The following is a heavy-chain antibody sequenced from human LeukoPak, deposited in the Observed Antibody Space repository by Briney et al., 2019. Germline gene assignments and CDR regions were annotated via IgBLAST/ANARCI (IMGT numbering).Heavy chain of an antibody. J-gene: IGHJ4*02. CDR2: IYYSGSA. CDR3: ARADYGGNSGYYFDY. Sequence: SQTLSLTCTVSGGSISSGDYYWRWIRQPPGKGLEWIGYIYYSGSAYYNPSLKSRVTISVDTSKNQFSLKLSSVTAADTAVYYCARADYGGNSGYYFDYWGQGTLVTVSS. D-gene: IGHD4-23*01. CDR1: GGSISSGDYY. V-gene: IGHV4-30-4*01.